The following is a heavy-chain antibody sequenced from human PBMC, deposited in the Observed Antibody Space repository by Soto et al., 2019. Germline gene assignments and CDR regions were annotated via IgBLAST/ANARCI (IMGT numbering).Heavy chain of an antibody. V-gene: IGHV1-2*04. Sequence: ASVKVSCKASGYTFTGYYMHWVRQAPGQGLEWMGWINPNSGGTNYARKFQGWVTMTRDTSISTAYMELSRLKSDDTAVYYCARGLGSSGWGDAFDIWGQGTMVTVSS. CDR3: ARGLGSSGWGDAFDI. CDR2: INPNSGGT. D-gene: IGHD6-19*01. J-gene: IGHJ3*02. CDR1: GYTFTGYY.